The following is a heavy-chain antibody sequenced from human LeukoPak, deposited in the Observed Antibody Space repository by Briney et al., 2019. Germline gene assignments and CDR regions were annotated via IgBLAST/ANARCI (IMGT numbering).Heavy chain of an antibody. Sequence: SVKVSCKASGYTFTSYGISWVRQAPGQGLEWMGGFIPIFGTANYAQKFQGRVTITADESASTAYMELSSLRSEDTAVYYCARSSPWVPEQYYFDSWGHGTLVTVSS. CDR1: GYTFTSYG. D-gene: IGHD1-1*01. CDR3: ARSSPWVPEQYYFDS. CDR2: FIPIFGTA. J-gene: IGHJ4*01. V-gene: IGHV1-69*13.